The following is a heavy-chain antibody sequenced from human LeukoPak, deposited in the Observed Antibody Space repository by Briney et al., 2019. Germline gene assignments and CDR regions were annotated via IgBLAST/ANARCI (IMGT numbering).Heavy chain of an antibody. CDR3: ARDLSGIAGYTYGRGIDY. D-gene: IGHD5-18*01. Sequence: GGSLRLSCAASGLPVSSNYMSWVRQAPEKGLEWVSIIYNADNTYYADSVKGRFTISRDNSKNTLYLQMNSLRAEDTAVYYCARDLSGIAGYTYGRGIDYWGQGTLVTVSS. CDR1: GLPVSSNY. V-gene: IGHV3-53*01. CDR2: IYNADNT. J-gene: IGHJ4*02.